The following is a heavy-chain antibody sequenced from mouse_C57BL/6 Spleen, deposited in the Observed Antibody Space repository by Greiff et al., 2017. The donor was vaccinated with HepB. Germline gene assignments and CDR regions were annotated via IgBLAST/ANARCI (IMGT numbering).Heavy chain of an antibody. V-gene: IGHV14-4*01. Sequence: EVQLQESGAELVRPGASVKLSCTASGFNIKDDYMHWVKQRPEQGLEWIGWIDPENGDTEYASKFQGKATITADTSSNTAYLQLSSLTSEDTAVYYCTAPHYYGSRGYFDVWGTGTTVTVSS. CDR3: TAPHYYGSRGYFDV. CDR2: IDPENGDT. D-gene: IGHD1-1*01. CDR1: GFNIKDDY. J-gene: IGHJ1*03.